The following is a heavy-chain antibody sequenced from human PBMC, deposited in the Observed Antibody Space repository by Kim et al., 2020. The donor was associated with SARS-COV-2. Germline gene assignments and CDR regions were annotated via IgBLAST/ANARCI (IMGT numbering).Heavy chain of an antibody. CDR1: GFTFDDYA. J-gene: IGHJ2*01. CDR3: AQQKGSGWEWYFDL. CDR2: ISWNSDTM. V-gene: IGHV3-9*01. D-gene: IGHD6-19*01. Sequence: GGSLRLSCAASGFTFDDYAMHWVRQAPGKGLEWVSGISWNSDTMDYDDSVKGRFTISRDNANNSLYLQMNSLRAEDTALYYCAQQKGSGWEWYFDLWGRGTLVTVSP.